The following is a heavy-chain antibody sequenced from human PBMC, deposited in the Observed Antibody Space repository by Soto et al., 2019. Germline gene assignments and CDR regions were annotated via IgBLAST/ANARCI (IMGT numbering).Heavy chain of an antibody. CDR1: GFTFSSYS. Sequence: PGGSLRLSCAASGFTFSSYSMNWVRQAPGKGLEWVSYISSSSSTIYYADSVKGRFTISRDNAKNSLYLQMNSLRDEDTAVYYCASLGAHYDILTGPQAYPWGQGTLVTVSS. V-gene: IGHV3-48*02. CDR2: ISSSSSTI. CDR3: ASLGAHYDILTGPQAYP. D-gene: IGHD3-9*01. J-gene: IGHJ5*02.